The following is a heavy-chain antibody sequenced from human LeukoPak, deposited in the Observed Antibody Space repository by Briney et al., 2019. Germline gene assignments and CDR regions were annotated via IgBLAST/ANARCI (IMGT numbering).Heavy chain of an antibody. D-gene: IGHD3-9*01. CDR3: ARVGVPSIHFDILTSFVY. CDR2: INLNNGGT. V-gene: IGHV1-2*02. J-gene: IGHJ4*02. Sequence: ASLKVSCKASGYIFTGHYMHWVRQAPGQGLEWMGWINLNNGGTNYARKFQGRVTMTRDTSTNTAYMELSTLTSDDTAVYYCARVGVPSIHFDILTSFVYWGQGSLVTVSS. CDR1: GYIFTGHY.